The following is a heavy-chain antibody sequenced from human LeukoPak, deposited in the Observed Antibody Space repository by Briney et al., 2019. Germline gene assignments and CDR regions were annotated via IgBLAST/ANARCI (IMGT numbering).Heavy chain of an antibody. Sequence: GASVKVSCKASGGTFSSYAISWVRQAPGQGLEWMGGVIPIFGTANYAQKFQGRVTITADESTSTAYMELSSLRSEDTAVYYCAMAYRSGSYYKVWGQGTLVTVSS. CDR2: VIPIFGTA. V-gene: IGHV1-69*13. CDR1: GGTFSSYA. D-gene: IGHD3-10*01. J-gene: IGHJ4*02. CDR3: AMAYRSGSYYKV.